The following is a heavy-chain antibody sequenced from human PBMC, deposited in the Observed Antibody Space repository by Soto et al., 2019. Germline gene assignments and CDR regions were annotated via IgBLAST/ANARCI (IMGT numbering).Heavy chain of an antibody. J-gene: IGHJ4*02. CDR1: GYTFTGHY. Sequence: ASVKVSCKASGYTFTGHYIHWVRQAPEQGPEWMGEIGPESGATRYAQKFQGRVTMTRDMSITTVYMELNNLSPDDTAVYYCGRGRSGQIVVFYWGQGTPVSVSS. CDR3: GRGRSGQIVVFY. V-gene: IGHV1-2*02. CDR2: IGPESGAT. D-gene: IGHD5-12*01.